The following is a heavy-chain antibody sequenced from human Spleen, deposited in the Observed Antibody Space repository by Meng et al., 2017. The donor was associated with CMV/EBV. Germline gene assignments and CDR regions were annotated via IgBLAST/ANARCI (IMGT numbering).Heavy chain of an antibody. V-gene: IGHV3-48*04. CDR1: GFTFSSYS. Sequence: GGSLRLSCAASGFTFSSYSMNWVRQAPGKGLEWVSYISSSSSTIYYADSVKGRFTISRDNAKNSLYLQMNSLRAEDTAVYYCARRRKRIAASDYYYYGMDVWGQGTTVTVSS. CDR3: ARRRKRIAASDYYYYGMDV. J-gene: IGHJ6*02. D-gene: IGHD6-13*01. CDR2: ISSSSSTI.